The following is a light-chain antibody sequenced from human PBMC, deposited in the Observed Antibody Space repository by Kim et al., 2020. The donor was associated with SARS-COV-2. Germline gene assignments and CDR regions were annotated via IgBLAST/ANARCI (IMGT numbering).Light chain of an antibody. CDR1: KLGDKY. CDR3: QAWDSSTAV. Sequence: SYELTQPPSVSVSPGQTASITCSGDKLGDKYACWYQQKPGQSPVLVIYEDTKRPSGIPERFSGSNYGNTATLTISGIQAMDEADYYCQAWDSSTAVFGGG. CDR2: EDT. J-gene: IGLJ2*01. V-gene: IGLV3-1*01.